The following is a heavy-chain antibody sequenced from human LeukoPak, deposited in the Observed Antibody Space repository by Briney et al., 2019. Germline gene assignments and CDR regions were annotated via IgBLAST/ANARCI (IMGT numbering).Heavy chain of an antibody. Sequence: NPSETLSLTCSVSGGPISNSHYYWGWIRQAPGKGLEWMGSIYYSGTTYYNPSLKSRVTISADTSKNQFSLSLTSVTAADTAVYHCARHDSYSGSCLDYWGQGTLVTVSS. CDR1: GGPISNSHYY. D-gene: IGHD1-26*01. CDR3: ARHDSYSGSCLDY. J-gene: IGHJ4*02. V-gene: IGHV4-39*01. CDR2: IYYSGTT.